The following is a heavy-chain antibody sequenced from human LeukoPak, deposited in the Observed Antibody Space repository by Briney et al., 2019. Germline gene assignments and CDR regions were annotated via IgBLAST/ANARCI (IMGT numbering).Heavy chain of an antibody. Sequence: GGSLRPSCAASGFTFSSYAMSWVRQAPGKGLEWVSAISGSGGSTYYADSVKGRFTISRDNSKNTLYLQMNSLRAEDTAVYYCAKVQDSSSRYALLNYFDYWGQGTLVTVSS. CDR1: GFTFSSYA. D-gene: IGHD6-13*01. J-gene: IGHJ4*02. CDR3: AKVQDSSSRYALLNYFDY. V-gene: IGHV3-23*01. CDR2: ISGSGGST.